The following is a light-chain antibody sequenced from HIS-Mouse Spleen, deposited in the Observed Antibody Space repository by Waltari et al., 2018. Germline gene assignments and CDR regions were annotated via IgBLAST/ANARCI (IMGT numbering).Light chain of an antibody. Sequence: SYELTQPLSVSVALGQTARITCGGNNIGSKNVHWYQQKPGQAPVLVIYRDSNRPSGLPERFSGSNPGNTATLTISRAQAGDEADYYCQVWDSSTVVFGGGTKLTVL. V-gene: IGLV3-9*01. CDR3: QVWDSSTVV. CDR2: RDS. J-gene: IGLJ2*01. CDR1: NIGSKN.